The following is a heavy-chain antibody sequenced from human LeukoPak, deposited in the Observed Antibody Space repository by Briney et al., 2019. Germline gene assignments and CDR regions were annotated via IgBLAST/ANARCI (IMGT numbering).Heavy chain of an antibody. CDR3: ATGPLGYYYGSGSYYY. V-gene: IGHV1-24*01. J-gene: IGHJ4*02. D-gene: IGHD3-10*01. Sequence: ASVKVSFKVSGYTLTELSMHWVRQAPGKGLEWMGGFDPEDGETIYAQKFQGRVTMTEDTSTDTTYMELSSLRSEDTAVYYCATGPLGYYYGSGSYYYWGQGTLVNVSS. CDR1: GYTLTELS. CDR2: FDPEDGET.